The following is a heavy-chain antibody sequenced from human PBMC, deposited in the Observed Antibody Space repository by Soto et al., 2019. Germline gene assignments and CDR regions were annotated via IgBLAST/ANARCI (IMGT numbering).Heavy chain of an antibody. J-gene: IGHJ4*02. CDR2: INPSGST. Sequence: SETLSLTCAVYGGSFSGYYWSWIRQPPGKGLEWIGEINPSGSTNHNPSLKSRVTISVDSSKNQFSLKLSSVTAADTAVYYCARRFYRWYYFDYWGQGTLVTVYS. CDR3: ARRFYRWYYFDY. CDR1: GGSFSGYY. D-gene: IGHD3-10*01. V-gene: IGHV4-34*01.